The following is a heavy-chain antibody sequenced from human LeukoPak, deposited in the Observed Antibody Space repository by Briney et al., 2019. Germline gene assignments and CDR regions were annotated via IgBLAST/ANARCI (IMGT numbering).Heavy chain of an antibody. V-gene: IGHV4-39*01. CDR3: ARRGARYCSSTSCENWFDP. Sequence: PSETLSLTCTVSGGSISSSSYYWGWIRQPPGKGLEWIGSICYSGSTYYNPSLKSRVTISVDTSKNQFSLKLSSVTAADTAVYYCARRGARYCSSTSCENWFDPWGQGTLVTVSS. CDR2: ICYSGST. J-gene: IGHJ5*02. D-gene: IGHD2-2*01. CDR1: GGSISSSSYY.